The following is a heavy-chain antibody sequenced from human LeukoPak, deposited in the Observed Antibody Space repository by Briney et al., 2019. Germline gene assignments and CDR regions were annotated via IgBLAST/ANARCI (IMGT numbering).Heavy chain of an antibody. CDR3: ARDYDFWSDYYYYMDV. CDR2: ISAYNGNT. CDR1: GYTFTSYG. V-gene: IGHV1-18*01. J-gene: IGHJ6*03. Sequence: ASVKVSCKASGYTFTSYGISWVRQAPGQGLEWMGWISAYNGNTNYAQKLQGRVTMTTDTSTSTAYMELRSLRSDDTAVYYCARDYDFWSDYYYYMDVWGKGTTVTVSS. D-gene: IGHD3-3*01.